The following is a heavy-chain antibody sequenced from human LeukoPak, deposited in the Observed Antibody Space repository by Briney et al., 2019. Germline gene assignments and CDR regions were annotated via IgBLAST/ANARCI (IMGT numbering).Heavy chain of an antibody. Sequence: GGSLRLSCAASGFTFSDYYMSWIRQAPGKGLEWVSYISSSGSTIYYADSVKGRFTISRDNAKNSLYLQMNSLRAEDTAVYYCARVLYCGGDCYHLDAFDIWGQGTMVTVSS. J-gene: IGHJ3*02. CDR3: ARVLYCGGDCYHLDAFDI. V-gene: IGHV3-11*04. CDR1: GFTFSDYY. D-gene: IGHD2-21*02. CDR2: ISSSGSTI.